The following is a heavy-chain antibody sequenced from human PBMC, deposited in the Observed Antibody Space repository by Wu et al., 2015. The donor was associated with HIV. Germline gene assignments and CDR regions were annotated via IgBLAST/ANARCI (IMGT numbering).Heavy chain of an antibody. Sequence: QVQLQESGPGLVKPSETLSLTCAVSGYSISSGYYWDWIRQSPGKGLEWIGTIYHTGSAYYNPSLKSRVTISVDTSKNQFSLNLSSVTAADTGVYYCARPLPDNYGEIHNAFNIWGQGTMVTVTS. D-gene: IGHD4-17*01. CDR3: ARPLPDNYGEIHNAFNI. CDR2: IYHTGSA. CDR1: GYSISSGYY. J-gene: IGHJ3*02. V-gene: IGHV4-38-2*01.